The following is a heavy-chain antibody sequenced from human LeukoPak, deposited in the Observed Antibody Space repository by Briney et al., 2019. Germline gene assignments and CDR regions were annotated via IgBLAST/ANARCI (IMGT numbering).Heavy chain of an antibody. Sequence: ASVKVSCKASGFTFTPYYIHWLRQAPGQGLAGMGYINPHCGGTRSPQKYQGRVTMTTDTSISAAYMELSSLISDDTAMYYCVRGGNELLSKNFDYWGQGTLVTVSS. J-gene: IGHJ4*02. D-gene: IGHD2-21*02. CDR3: VRGGNELLSKNFDY. CDR2: INPHCGGT. CDR1: GFTFTPYY. V-gene: IGHV1-2*02.